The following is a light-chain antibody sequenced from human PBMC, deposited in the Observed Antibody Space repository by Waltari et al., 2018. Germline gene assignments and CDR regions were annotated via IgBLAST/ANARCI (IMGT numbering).Light chain of an antibody. CDR3: CSYVGGSRVL. CDR2: EAT. V-gene: IGLV2-23*01. Sequence: QSVLTQPASVSGSPGQSITISCTGTRSDIGAYTFVSWFQQLPGQAPRLLIPEATSRPSGVSYRFSGSKSGNTASLSISDLQAEDEADYYCCSYVGGSRVLFGGGTKLTV. J-gene: IGLJ2*01. CDR1: RSDIGAYTF.